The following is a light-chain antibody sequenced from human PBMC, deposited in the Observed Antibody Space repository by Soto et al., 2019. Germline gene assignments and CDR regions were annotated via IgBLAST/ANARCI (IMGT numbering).Light chain of an antibody. CDR3: HQRSNWPPT. J-gene: IGKJ5*01. CDR2: GAS. CDR1: QSVSSN. Sequence: EIVLTQSPATLSVSPGERATLSCRASQSVSSNLAWYQQKRGQAPRLLIYGASTRATGIPARFSGSGSGREFTLTISSLQSEDFAVYYCHQRSNWPPTFGQGTRLEI. V-gene: IGKV3-15*01.